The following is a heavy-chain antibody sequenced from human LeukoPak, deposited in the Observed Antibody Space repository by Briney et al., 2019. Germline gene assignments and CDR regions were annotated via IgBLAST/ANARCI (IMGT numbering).Heavy chain of an antibody. CDR3: ARYSSSGLEY. V-gene: IGHV4-59*01. CDR1: GGSISSYY. D-gene: IGHD6-19*01. J-gene: IGHJ4*02. Sequence: SETLSLTCTVSGGSISSYYWSWIRQPPGKGLEWIGHIYCSGSTSYNPSLKSRVTISVDTSKNQFSLKLSSVTAADTAVYYCARYSSSGLEYWGQGTLVTVSS. CDR2: IYCSGST.